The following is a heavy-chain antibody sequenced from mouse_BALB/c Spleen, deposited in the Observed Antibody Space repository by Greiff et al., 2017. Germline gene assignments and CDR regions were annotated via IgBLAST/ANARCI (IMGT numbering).Heavy chain of an antibody. J-gene: IGHJ4*01. CDR2: ILPGSGST. V-gene: IGHV1-9*01. Sequence: QVQLQQSGAELMKPGASVKISCKATGYTFSSYWIEWVKQRPGHGLEWIGEILPGSGSTNYNEKFKGKATFTADTSTNTAYMQLSSLKSEDSAVYYCARNYDNYDYCAMDYWGQGTSVTVSS. CDR3: ARNYDNYDYCAMDY. CDR1: GYTFSSYW. D-gene: IGHD2-1*01.